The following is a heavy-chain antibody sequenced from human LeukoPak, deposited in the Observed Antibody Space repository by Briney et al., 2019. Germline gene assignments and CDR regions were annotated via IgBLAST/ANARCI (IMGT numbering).Heavy chain of an antibody. V-gene: IGHV1-2*02. J-gene: IGHJ4*02. CDR2: INPNSGGT. Sequence: ASVKVSCKASGYTFTGYYMHWVRQAPGQGLEWMGWINPNSGGTNYAQKFQGRVTMTRDTSISTAYMELSRLRSDDTAVYYCARGLTMVRGVIISTLLGYWGQGTLVTVSS. CDR3: ARGLTMVRGVIISTLLGY. CDR1: GYTFTGYY. D-gene: IGHD3-10*01.